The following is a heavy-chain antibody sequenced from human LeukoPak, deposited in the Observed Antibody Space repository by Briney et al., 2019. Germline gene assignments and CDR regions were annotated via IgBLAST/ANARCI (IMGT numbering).Heavy chain of an antibody. CDR3: ARSRMVRGVNEYYFDY. V-gene: IGHV1-69*13. CDR1: GGTFSSYA. CDR2: IIPIFGTA. J-gene: IGHJ4*02. Sequence: SVKVSFKASGGTFSSYAISWVRQAPGQGLEWMGGIIPIFGTANYAQKFQGRVTITADESTSTAYMELSSLRSEDTAVYYCARSRMVRGVNEYYFDYWGQGTLVTVSS. D-gene: IGHD3-10*01.